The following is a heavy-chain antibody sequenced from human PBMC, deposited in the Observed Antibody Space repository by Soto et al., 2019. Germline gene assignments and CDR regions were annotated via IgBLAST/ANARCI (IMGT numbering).Heavy chain of an antibody. CDR3: ARDVDTAMVHNWFDP. CDR1: GYTFTGYY. Sequence: ASVKVSCKASGYTFTGYYMHWVRQAPGQGLEWMGIINPNSGSTSYAQKFQGRVTMTRDTSMSTVYMELSSLRSEDTAVYYCARDVDTAMVHNWFDPWGQGTLVTVSS. D-gene: IGHD5-18*01. CDR2: INPNSGST. V-gene: IGHV1-46*01. J-gene: IGHJ5*02.